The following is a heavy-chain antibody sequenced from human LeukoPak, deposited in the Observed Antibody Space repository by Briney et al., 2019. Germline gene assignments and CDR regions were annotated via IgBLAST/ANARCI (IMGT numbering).Heavy chain of an antibody. V-gene: IGHV1-69*13. J-gene: IGHJ4*02. CDR1: GGTFSSYA. CDR3: ARDGFPLGYYFDY. CDR2: IIPIFGTA. Sequence: SVNVSCTASGGTFSSYAISWVRQAPGQGLERMGGIIPIFGTANYAKKFQGRVTITADESTSTAYMELSSLRSEDTAVYYCARDGFPLGYYFDYWGQGTLVTVSS. D-gene: IGHD3-22*01.